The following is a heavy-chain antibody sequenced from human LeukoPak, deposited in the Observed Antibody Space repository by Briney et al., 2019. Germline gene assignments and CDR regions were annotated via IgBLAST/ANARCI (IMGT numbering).Heavy chain of an antibody. CDR1: GGSISSYY. D-gene: IGHD1-26*01. J-gene: IGHJ4*02. V-gene: IGHV4-59*01. CDR2: VYYSGST. Sequence: KPSETLSLTCTVSGGSISSYYWSWIRQPPGKGLGWIGYVYYSGSTNYNPSLKSRVTISVDTSKNQFSLKLTSVTAADTAVYYCARGDSGSFSQFDCWGQGTLVTVSS. CDR3: ARGDSGSFSQFDC.